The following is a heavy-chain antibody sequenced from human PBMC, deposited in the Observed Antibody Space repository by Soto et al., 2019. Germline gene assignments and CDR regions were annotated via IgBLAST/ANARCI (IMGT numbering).Heavy chain of an antibody. CDR1: GGSMSSYY. V-gene: IGHV4-59*08. Sequence: SESLSLSCTVSGGSMSSYYLSWIRQPPGKGLEWIGYIYYSGSTNYNPSLKSRVTISVDTSKNQFSLKLSSVTAADTAVYYCARLFNYSKDYYYYYMDVWGKGTTVTVSS. CDR2: IYYSGST. D-gene: IGHD6-13*01. J-gene: IGHJ6*03. CDR3: ARLFNYSKDYYYYYMDV.